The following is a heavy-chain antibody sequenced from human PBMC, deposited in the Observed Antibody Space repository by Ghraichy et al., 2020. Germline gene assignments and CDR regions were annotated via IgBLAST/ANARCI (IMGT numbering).Heavy chain of an antibody. CDR2: IYYSGST. D-gene: IGHD3-9*01. Sequence: SETLSLTCTVSGGSISSYYWSWIRQPPGKGLEWIGYIYYSGSTNYNPSLKSRVTISVDTSKNQFSLKLSSVTAADTAVYYCAREGDILTGYKGDAFDIWGQGTMVTVSS. CDR3: AREGDILTGYKGDAFDI. CDR1: GGSISSYY. V-gene: IGHV4-59*01. J-gene: IGHJ3*02.